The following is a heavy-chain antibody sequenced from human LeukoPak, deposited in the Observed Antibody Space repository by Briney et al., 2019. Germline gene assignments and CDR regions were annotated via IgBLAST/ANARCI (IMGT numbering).Heavy chain of an antibody. CDR3: TTLGYSYASY. CDR1: GFTFSSAW. J-gene: IGHJ4*02. Sequence: GGSLRLSCAASGFTFSSAWMSWVRQAPGKGLGWVGRIKSKNDGGTTDYAAPVQGRFSISRDDSKDTLNLQMNSVKTEDTAVYFCTTLGYSYASYWGQGTLVTVSS. CDR2: IKSKNDGGTT. D-gene: IGHD5-18*01. V-gene: IGHV3-15*01.